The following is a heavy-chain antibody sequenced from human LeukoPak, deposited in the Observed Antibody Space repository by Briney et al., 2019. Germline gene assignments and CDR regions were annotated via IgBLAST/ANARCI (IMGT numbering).Heavy chain of an antibody. Sequence: GRSLRLSCAASGFTFSSYGMHWVRQAPGKGLEWVAVIWYDGSNKYYADSVKGRFTISRDNSKNTLYLQMNSLRAEDTAVYYCAKGGRTYYDFWSGYPRDASDSWGQGTLVTVSS. J-gene: IGHJ4*02. D-gene: IGHD3-3*01. CDR3: AKGGRTYYDFWSGYPRDASDS. V-gene: IGHV3-33*06. CDR2: IWYDGSNK. CDR1: GFTFSSYG.